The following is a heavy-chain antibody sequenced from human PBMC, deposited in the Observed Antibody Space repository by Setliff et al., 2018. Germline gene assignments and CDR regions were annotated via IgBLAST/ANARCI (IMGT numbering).Heavy chain of an antibody. Sequence: LETLSLTCAVSGFSITNGYYWGWIRQSPGKQLEWIGNIFQSGITFYNPSLKSRVTISLDPSQNQFSLKLRSVTAADTAVYFCARVGGLLVATMPFDYWGPGTLVTVSS. CDR2: IFQSGIT. CDR3: ARVGGLLVATMPFDY. V-gene: IGHV4-38-2*01. J-gene: IGHJ4*02. CDR1: GFSITNGYY. D-gene: IGHD5-12*01.